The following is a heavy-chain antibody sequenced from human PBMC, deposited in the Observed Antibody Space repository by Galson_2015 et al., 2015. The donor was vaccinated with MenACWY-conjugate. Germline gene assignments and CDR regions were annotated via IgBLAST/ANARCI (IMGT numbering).Heavy chain of an antibody. CDR2: ISGSGGST. CDR3: AKERRDYGGTEGWFDP. CDR1: GFTFSSYA. D-gene: IGHD4-23*01. J-gene: IGHJ5*02. V-gene: IGHV3-23*01. Sequence: SLRLSCAASGFTFSSYAMSWVRQAPGKGLEWVSAISGSGGSTYYADPVKGRFTISRDNSKNTLYLQMNSLRAEDTAVYYCAKERRDYGGTEGWFDPWGQGTLVTVSS.